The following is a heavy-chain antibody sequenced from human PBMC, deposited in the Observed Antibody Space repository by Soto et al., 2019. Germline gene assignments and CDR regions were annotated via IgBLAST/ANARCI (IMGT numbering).Heavy chain of an antibody. V-gene: IGHV4-39*01. Sequence: SETLSLTCAVSGGSISSSNWWSWVRQPPGKGLEWIGSIYYSGSTYYNPSLKSRVTISVDTPKNQFSLKLSSVTAADTAVYYCARSDGDYLYYFDYWGQGTLVTVSS. CDR3: ARSDGDYLYYFDY. CDR2: IYYSGST. CDR1: GGSISSSNW. D-gene: IGHD4-17*01. J-gene: IGHJ4*02.